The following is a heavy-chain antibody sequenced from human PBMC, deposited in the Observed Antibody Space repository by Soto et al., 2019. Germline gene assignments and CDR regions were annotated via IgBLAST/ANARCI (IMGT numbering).Heavy chain of an antibody. CDR2: IYYSGST. CDR3: AREGVVRGVITTYSPASYFDY. V-gene: IGHV4-61*01. CDR1: GGSVSSGIYY. J-gene: IGHJ4*02. Sequence: SETLSLTCTVSGGSVSSGIYYWSWIRQPPWKGLEWIGYIYYSGSTNYNPSLKSRVTISVDTSKNQFSLKLSSVTAADTAVYYCAREGVVRGVITTYSPASYFDYWGQGXLVTVSS. D-gene: IGHD3-10*01.